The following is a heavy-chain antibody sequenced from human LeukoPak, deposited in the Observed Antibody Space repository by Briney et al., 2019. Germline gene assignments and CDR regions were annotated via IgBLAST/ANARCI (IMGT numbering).Heavy chain of an antibody. CDR3: ARDPYSRSGSFDY. D-gene: IGHD6-6*01. Sequence: SQTHSLTCAISGDSVSSNSAAWNWIRQSPSRGLEWLGRRYYRSKWYNDYAVSVKSRITINPDTSKNQFSLQLNSGTPEDTAVYYCARDPYSRSGSFDYWGQGTLVTVSS. CDR1: GDSVSSNSAA. CDR2: RYYRSKWYN. V-gene: IGHV6-1*01. J-gene: IGHJ4*02.